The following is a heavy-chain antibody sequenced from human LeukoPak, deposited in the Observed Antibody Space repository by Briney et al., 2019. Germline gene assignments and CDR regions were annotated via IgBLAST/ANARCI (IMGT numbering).Heavy chain of an antibody. CDR3: ARLFLRFGEFSFDY. J-gene: IGHJ4*02. CDR1: GGSISNSSFY. Sequence: SETLSLTCTVSGGSISNSSFYWGWIRQPPGKGLEWIGNIYYRGSTYYNSSLRSRVSISVDTSKNYFSLKVSSVTAADTAVYYCARLFLRFGEFSFDYWGQGTLVTVSS. CDR2: IYYRGST. V-gene: IGHV4-39*02. D-gene: IGHD3-10*01.